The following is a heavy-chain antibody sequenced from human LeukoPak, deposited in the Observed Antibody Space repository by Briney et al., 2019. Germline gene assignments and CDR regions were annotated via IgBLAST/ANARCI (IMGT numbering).Heavy chain of an antibody. Sequence: PGGSLRLSCAASGFTFSSYGMHWVRQAPGKGLEWVAFIRIDGSNKYYADSVKGRFTISGDSSKNTLYLQMNSLRAEDTAVYYCAKVASDNSGPSVYWGQGALVTVSS. V-gene: IGHV3-30*02. CDR3: AKVASDNSGPSVY. CDR1: GFTFSSYG. J-gene: IGHJ4*02. D-gene: IGHD3-22*01. CDR2: IRIDGSNK.